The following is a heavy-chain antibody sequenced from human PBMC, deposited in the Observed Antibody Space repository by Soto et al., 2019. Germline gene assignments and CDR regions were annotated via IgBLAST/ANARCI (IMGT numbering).Heavy chain of an antibody. J-gene: IGHJ5*02. CDR3: AREGYCISTSCYARGRLDP. V-gene: IGHV4-4*02. CDR2: IYHSGST. D-gene: IGHD2-2*01. CDR1: GGSISSSNW. Sequence: SETLSLTCAVSGGSISSSNWWSWVRQPQGKELGWIGEIYHSGSTNYNPSLKSRVTISVDKSKNQFSLKLSSVTAADTAVYYCAREGYCISTSCYARGRLDPWGEGTLVT.